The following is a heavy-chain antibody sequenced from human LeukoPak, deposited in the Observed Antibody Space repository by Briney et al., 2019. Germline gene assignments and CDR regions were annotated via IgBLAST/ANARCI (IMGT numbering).Heavy chain of an antibody. J-gene: IGHJ6*02. CDR1: GFTFSSYA. Sequence: GGSLRLSCAASGFTFSSYAMSWVRPAPGKGLEWVSAISGSGGSTYYADSVKGRFTISRDNSKNTLYLQMNSLRAEDTAVYYCAKAPRAAAGTYNGMDVWGQGTTVTVSS. D-gene: IGHD6-13*01. CDR3: AKAPRAAAGTYNGMDV. V-gene: IGHV3-23*01. CDR2: ISGSGGST.